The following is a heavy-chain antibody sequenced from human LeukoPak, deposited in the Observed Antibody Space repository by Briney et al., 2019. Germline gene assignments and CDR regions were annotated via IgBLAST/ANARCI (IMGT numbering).Heavy chain of an antibody. J-gene: IGHJ6*03. D-gene: IGHD7-27*01. Sequence: GGSLRLSCAVSGFTVSSNYMSWVRQAPGKGLEWVSVIYSGGTTYYADSVKGRFTISRDNSKNTVYLQMNSLRAEDTAVYYCARAPNGAYYMDVWGKGTTVTVSS. CDR2: IYSGGTT. CDR3: ARAPNGAYYMDV. CDR1: GFTVSSNY. V-gene: IGHV3-53*01.